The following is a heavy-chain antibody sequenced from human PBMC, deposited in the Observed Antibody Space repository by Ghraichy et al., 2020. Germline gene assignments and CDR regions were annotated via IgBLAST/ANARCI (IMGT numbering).Heavy chain of an antibody. CDR1: GYTFTGYY. J-gene: IGHJ6*02. Sequence: ASVKVSCKASGYTFTGYYMHWVRQAPGQGLEWMGWINPNSGGTNYAQKFQGRVTMTRDTSITTAYMELSRLRSDDTAVYYCARVRGSSSWSIYYYYGMDVWGQGTTVTVSS. D-gene: IGHD6-13*01. V-gene: IGHV1-2*02. CDR3: ARVRGSSSWSIYYYYGMDV. CDR2: INPNSGGT.